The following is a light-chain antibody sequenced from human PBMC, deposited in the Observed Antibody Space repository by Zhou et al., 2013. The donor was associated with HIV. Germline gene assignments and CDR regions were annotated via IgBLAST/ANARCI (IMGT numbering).Light chain of an antibody. CDR2: GAS. CDR1: QTVSNSY. V-gene: IGKV3D-20*02. Sequence: EIVLTQSPGTLSLSTGERATLSCRASQTVSNSYLAWYQQRPGQAPRLLIYGASSRATGIPDRFSGSGSGTDFTLTISNLEPEDCAVYYCQQRTNRPPWTFGQGTKVEI. CDR3: QQRTNRPPWT. J-gene: IGKJ1*01.